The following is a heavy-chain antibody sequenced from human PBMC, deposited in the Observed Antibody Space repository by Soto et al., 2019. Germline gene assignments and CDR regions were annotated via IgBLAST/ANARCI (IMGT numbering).Heavy chain of an antibody. CDR3: ASSSWGPDDAFXI. CDR2: MNPNSGNT. Sequence: ASVKVSCKASGYTFTIYYINWVRQATGQGLEWMGWMNPNSGNTGYAQKFQGRVTMTRNTSISTAYMELSSLRSEDTAVYYCASSSWGPDDAFXIWGQGTMVXVSS. D-gene: IGHD3-16*01. J-gene: IGHJ3*02. V-gene: IGHV1-8*01. CDR1: GYTFTIYY.